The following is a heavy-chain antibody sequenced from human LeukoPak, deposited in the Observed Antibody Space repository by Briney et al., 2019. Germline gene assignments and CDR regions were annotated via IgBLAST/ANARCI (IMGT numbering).Heavy chain of an antibody. J-gene: IGHJ3*02. CDR3: ARDWRDSSGTFPNDAFDI. CDR1: GFTFSDNY. Sequence: GGSLRLSCAASGFTFSDNYMSWIRQAPGKGLEWVSYISSSGSIYYADSVKGRFTISRDNAKNSLYLQTNSLRAEDTAVYYCARDWRDSSGTFPNDAFDIWGQGTMVTVSS. D-gene: IGHD3-22*01. CDR2: ISSSGSI. V-gene: IGHV3-11*04.